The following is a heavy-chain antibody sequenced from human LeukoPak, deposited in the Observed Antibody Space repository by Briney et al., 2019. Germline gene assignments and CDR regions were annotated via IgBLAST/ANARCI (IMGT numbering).Heavy chain of an antibody. CDR1: GFTFSSYG. CDR2: IWYDGSNK. D-gene: IGHD2-8*01. V-gene: IGHV3-33*06. CDR3: AKDRRYCTNGVCSYYYYYYMDV. J-gene: IGHJ6*03. Sequence: PGRSPRLSCAASGFTFSSYGMHWVRQAPGKGLEWVAVIWYDGSNKYYADSVKGRFTISRDNSKNTLYLQMNSLRAEDTAVYYCAKDRRYCTNGVCSYYYYYYMDVWGKGTTVTVSS.